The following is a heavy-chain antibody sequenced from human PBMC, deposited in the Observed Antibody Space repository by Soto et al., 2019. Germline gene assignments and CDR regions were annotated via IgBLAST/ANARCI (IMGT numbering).Heavy chain of an antibody. CDR1: GYTFSNFH. D-gene: IGHD3-10*01. Sequence: ASVKVSCKTSGYTFSNFHIHWVRQAPGQGLEWMGRIIPSGGGTIYSQNFQGRLTLTRDAPTSTAYMELSGLRSEDTAFYYCVRDSYGSDYWG. V-gene: IGHV1-46*03. CDR3: VRDSYGSDY. CDR2: IIPSGGGT. J-gene: IGHJ4*01.